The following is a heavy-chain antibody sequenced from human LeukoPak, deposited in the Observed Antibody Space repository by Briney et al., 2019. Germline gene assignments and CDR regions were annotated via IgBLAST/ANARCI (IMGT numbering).Heavy chain of an antibody. CDR3: ARLKGAPGYSSGWRTGYYYYGMDV. CDR1: GGSFSGNY. J-gene: IGHJ6*02. Sequence: PSETLSLTCGVYGGSFSGNYWSWIRQPPGKGLEWIGEINHSGSTKYNPSLKSRVTISVDTSKNQFSLKLSSVTAADTAVYYCARLKGAPGYSSGWRTGYYYYGMDVWGQGTTVTVSS. V-gene: IGHV4-34*01. CDR2: INHSGST. D-gene: IGHD6-19*01.